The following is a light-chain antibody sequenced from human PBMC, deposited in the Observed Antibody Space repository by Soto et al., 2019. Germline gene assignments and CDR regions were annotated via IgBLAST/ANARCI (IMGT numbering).Light chain of an antibody. CDR2: GAS. J-gene: IGKJ1*01. CDR1: QSVSSN. Sequence: EIVMTQSPATLSVSPGERATLCCRASQSVSSNLAWYQQKPGQAPRLLIYGASSRATGIPDRFSGSGSGTDFTLTISRLEPEDSAVYYCQQYGSSPPGTFGQGTKVDI. CDR3: QQYGSSPPGT. V-gene: IGKV3-20*01.